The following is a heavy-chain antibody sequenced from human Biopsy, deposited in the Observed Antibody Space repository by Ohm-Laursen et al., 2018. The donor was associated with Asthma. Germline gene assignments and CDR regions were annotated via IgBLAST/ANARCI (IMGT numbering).Heavy chain of an antibody. CDR2: VYYSGST. CDR3: ARGVDRVTGLLDHFDS. Sequence: TLSLTCTVSGGSINNFYWSWIRQPPGKGLESIGHVYYSGSTNYNPSLKSRVTISIDASKSQFSLKLTSVTAADTAVYYCARGVDRVTGLLDHFDSWGQGTLATVSS. J-gene: IGHJ4*02. D-gene: IGHD2-21*02. CDR1: GGSINNFY. V-gene: IGHV4-59*01.